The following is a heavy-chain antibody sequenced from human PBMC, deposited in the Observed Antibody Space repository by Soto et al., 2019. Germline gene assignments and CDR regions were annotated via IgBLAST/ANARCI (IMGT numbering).Heavy chain of an antibody. J-gene: IGHJ5*02. CDR1: GYTFTSYG. V-gene: IGHV1-18*01. D-gene: IGHD5-18*01. Sequence: QVQLVQSGAEVKKPGASVKVSCKASGYTFTSYGISWVRQAPGQGLEWIGWISAYNGNTNYAQKLQGRLTLTTDTTPSTAYMGLWSLRSDDTAVYYCASAKQGGWLNWFDPWGQGTLVTVSS. CDR3: ASAKQGGWLNWFDP. CDR2: ISAYNGNT.